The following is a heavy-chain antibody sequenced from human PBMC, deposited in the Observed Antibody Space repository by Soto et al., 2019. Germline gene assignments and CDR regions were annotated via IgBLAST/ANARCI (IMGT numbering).Heavy chain of an antibody. CDR3: ARVGVGHTTFFGYFDD. Sequence: QVQLVESGGGVVQPGRSLRLSCAASGFTFSGLGMHWVRQAPGKGLEGVAGIRYDGSNIYYADAVKGRFTISRDNSKDTLYLQMSSLRADDTAVYYCARVGVGHTTFFGYFDDWGQGTLVTVSS. D-gene: IGHD1-26*01. J-gene: IGHJ4*02. V-gene: IGHV3-33*01. CDR2: IRYDGSNI. CDR1: GFTFSGLG.